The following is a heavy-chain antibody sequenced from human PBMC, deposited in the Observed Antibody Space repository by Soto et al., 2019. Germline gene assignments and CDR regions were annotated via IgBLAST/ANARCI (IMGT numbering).Heavy chain of an antibody. CDR1: GGSFSGYY. J-gene: IGHJ5*02. V-gene: IGHV4-34*01. CDR2: INHSGST. Sequence: SETLSLTCAVYGGSFSGYYWSWIRQPPGKGLEWIGEINHSGSTNYNPSLKSRVTISVDTSKNQFSLKLSSVTAADTAVYYCARATTYVTYYDFWSGYSWIWFDPWGQGTLVTVSS. CDR3: ARATTYVTYYDFWSGYSWIWFDP. D-gene: IGHD3-3*01.